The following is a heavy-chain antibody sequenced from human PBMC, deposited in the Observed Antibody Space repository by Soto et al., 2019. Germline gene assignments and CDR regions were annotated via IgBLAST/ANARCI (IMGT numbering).Heavy chain of an antibody. Sequence: SETLSLTCAVPGGSVSSGGYSWSWIRQTPGKGLEWIGYIYESGSTNYNKSLKSRVTISLDRSKNHVSLRLSSVTAADTAIYYCARELRARFDPWGQGALVTVSS. V-gene: IGHV4-30-2*01. CDR3: ARELRARFDP. CDR1: GGSVSSGGYS. CDR2: IYESGST. D-gene: IGHD3-16*01. J-gene: IGHJ5*02.